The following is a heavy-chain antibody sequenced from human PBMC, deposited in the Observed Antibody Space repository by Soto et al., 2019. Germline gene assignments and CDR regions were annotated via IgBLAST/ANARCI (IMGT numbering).Heavy chain of an antibody. V-gene: IGHV1-18*01. J-gene: IGHJ4*02. D-gene: IGHD1-1*01. Sequence: QVQLVQSGAEVKKPGASVKVSCKASGYTFTSYGISWVRQAPGQGLEWMGWISAYNGNTNYAQKLQGRVTMTTDTXXXXXXXXXXXXXSDDXXXXXXXRGNHFDYWGQGTLVTVSS. CDR2: ISAYNGNT. CDR3: XRGNHFDY. CDR1: GYTFTSYG.